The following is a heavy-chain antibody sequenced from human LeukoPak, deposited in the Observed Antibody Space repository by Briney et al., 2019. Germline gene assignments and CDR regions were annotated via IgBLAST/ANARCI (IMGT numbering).Heavy chain of an antibody. CDR3: ASARSGAVAATVLDY. D-gene: IGHD6-19*01. J-gene: IGHJ4*02. CDR1: GGSISSGGYY. V-gene: IGHV4-31*03. CDR2: SYYSGST. Sequence: PSETLSLTCSVSGGSISSGGYYGSWIRQHPGRGLEWIGYSYYSGSTDYNPSLKRRVTISVDTSKNQFSLRLSSVTAADTAVYYCASARSGAVAATVLDYWGQGTLVTVSS.